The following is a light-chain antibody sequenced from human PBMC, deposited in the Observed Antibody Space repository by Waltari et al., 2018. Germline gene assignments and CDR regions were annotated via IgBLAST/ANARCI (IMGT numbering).Light chain of an antibody. CDR3: QQFGTSIYT. J-gene: IGKJ2*01. V-gene: IGKV4-1*01. CDR2: WAS. Sequence: DIVMTQSPDSLAVSLGERATINCKSSQSLLSSSNNKDFLIWYQQKPGQPPKVLFYWASARESGVPDRFSGSGSGTDFTLTISRLEPEDFAVYYCQQFGTSIYTFGQGTRLEIK. CDR1: QSLLSSSNNKDF.